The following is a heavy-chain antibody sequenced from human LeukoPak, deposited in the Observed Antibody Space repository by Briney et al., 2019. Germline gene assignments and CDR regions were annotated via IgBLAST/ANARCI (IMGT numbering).Heavy chain of an antibody. Sequence: GGSLRLSCAASGFTFSSYWMSWVRQAPGKGLEWVANIKQDGSEKYYVDSVKGRFTISRDNAKNSLYLQMNSLRAEDTAVYCCARDTRITMIVVPFDYWGQGTLVTVSS. D-gene: IGHD3-22*01. CDR2: IKQDGSEK. J-gene: IGHJ4*02. CDR1: GFTFSSYW. V-gene: IGHV3-7*01. CDR3: ARDTRITMIVVPFDY.